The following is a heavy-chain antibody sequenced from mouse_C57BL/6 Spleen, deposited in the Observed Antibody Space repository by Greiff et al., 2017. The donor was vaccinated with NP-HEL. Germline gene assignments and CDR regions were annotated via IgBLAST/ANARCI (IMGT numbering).Heavy chain of an antibody. J-gene: IGHJ3*01. V-gene: IGHV5S21*01. CDR1: GFTFSSYA. CDR2: ISSGGDYI. D-gene: IGHD1-1*01. Sequence: EVKVEESGEGLVKPGGSLKLSCAASGFTFSSYAMSWVRLTPEKRLEWVAYISSGGDYIYYADTVKGRFTISRDNARNTLYLQMSSLKSEDTAMYYCTRHYGSTQGFAYWGQGTLVTVSA. CDR3: TRHYGSTQGFAY.